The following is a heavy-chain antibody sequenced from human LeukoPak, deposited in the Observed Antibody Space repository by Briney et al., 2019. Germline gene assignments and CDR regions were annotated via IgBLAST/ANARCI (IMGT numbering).Heavy chain of an antibody. Sequence: SETLSLTCAVYGGSFSGYYWSWIRQPPGKGLEWIGEINHSGSTNYNPSLKSRVTISVDTSKNRFSLKLSSVTAADTAVYYCARAGRVGATAGCYYYYMDVWGKGTTVTVSS. V-gene: IGHV4-34*01. CDR3: ARAGRVGATAGCYYYYMDV. CDR1: GGSFSGYY. CDR2: INHSGST. D-gene: IGHD1-26*01. J-gene: IGHJ6*03.